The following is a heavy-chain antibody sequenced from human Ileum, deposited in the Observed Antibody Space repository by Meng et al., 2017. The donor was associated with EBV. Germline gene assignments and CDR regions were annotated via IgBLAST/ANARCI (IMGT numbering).Heavy chain of an antibody. J-gene: IGHJ4*02. CDR2: IYNSGST. D-gene: IGHD3-22*01. CDR3: ARNVHDTSAYYD. V-gene: IGHV4-28*01. CDR1: CYSTCSTNW. Sequence: ACATGLVQPPDSLSLTCTVVCYSTCSTNWGGGIRQRTGKGLEWIGYIYNSGSTTYNPTLKGRVNMSLSTTKSHFSVDLNSVTAGDTAVDYYARNVHDTSAYYDWGQGTLVTVSS.